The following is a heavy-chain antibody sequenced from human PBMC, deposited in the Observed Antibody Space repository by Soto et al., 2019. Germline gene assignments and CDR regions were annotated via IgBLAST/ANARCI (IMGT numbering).Heavy chain of an antibody. Sequence: SETLSLTCTVSGGSISSGDYYWSWIRQPPGKGLEWIGYMYYSGSTYYNPSLKSRVTISVDTSKNQFSLKLSSVTAADTAVYYCARGDCSSPSCPLTWGQGTLVTVSS. J-gene: IGHJ1*01. CDR1: GGSISSGDYY. CDR3: ARGDCSSPSCPLT. D-gene: IGHD2-2*01. CDR2: MYYSGST. V-gene: IGHV4-30-4*01.